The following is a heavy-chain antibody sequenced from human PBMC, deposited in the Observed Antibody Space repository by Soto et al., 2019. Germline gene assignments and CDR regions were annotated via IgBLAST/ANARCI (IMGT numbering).Heavy chain of an antibody. V-gene: IGHV3-23*01. CDR1: GFIFENFG. CDR2: ISGSGFKK. Sequence: GGSLRLSCAASGFIFENFGMSWVRQAPGKGLEWISSISGSGFKKYYADSVKGRFTISRDNSKSTVYLELNNLSAEDTAVYHCAKNQGVELVPLATVDWFDPWGQGSVVIVSS. CDR3: AKNQGVELVPLATVDWFDP. J-gene: IGHJ5*02. D-gene: IGHD1-26*01.